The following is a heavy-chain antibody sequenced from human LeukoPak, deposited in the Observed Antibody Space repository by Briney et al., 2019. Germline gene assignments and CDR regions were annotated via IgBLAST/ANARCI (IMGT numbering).Heavy chain of an antibody. Sequence: GGSLRLSCAASGFTFSRYQMTWGRQAPGEGLEWVAKVEQDGDKKYYVDSVEGRFTISRDNAKNSLYLEMNSLRVEDTAVYFCVRDWGGIEAAGAYWGQGTLVTVSS. J-gene: IGHJ4*02. CDR3: VRDWGGIEAAGAY. V-gene: IGHV3-7*01. CDR2: VEQDGDKK. CDR1: GFTFSRYQ. D-gene: IGHD6-13*01.